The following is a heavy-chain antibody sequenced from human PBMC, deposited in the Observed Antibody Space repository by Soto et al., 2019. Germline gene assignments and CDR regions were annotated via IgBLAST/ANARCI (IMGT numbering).Heavy chain of an antibody. CDR2: IRSKAYGGTT. D-gene: IGHD1-20*01. Sequence: QAGGSLRLSCTASGFTFGDYAMSWFRQAPGKGLEWVGFIRSKAYGGTTEYAASVKGRFTISRDDSKSIAYLQMNSLKTEDTAVYYCTREGSFSRYRWFDPWGQGTLVTVSS. CDR3: TREGSFSRYRWFDP. CDR1: GFTFGDYA. V-gene: IGHV3-49*03. J-gene: IGHJ5*02.